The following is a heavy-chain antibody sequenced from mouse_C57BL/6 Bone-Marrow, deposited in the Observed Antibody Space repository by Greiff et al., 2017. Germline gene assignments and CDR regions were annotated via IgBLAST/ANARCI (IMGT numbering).Heavy chain of an antibody. Sequence: QVQLKQSGPELVKPGASVKISCKASGYTFTAYYLNWVKPRPGQGLEWIGWIYPGSGNTKYNEKFKGKATLTVDTSSSAAYMQSSSLTSEDSAVYFCSNWSWFAYWGQGTLGTVSA. CDR1: GYTFTAYY. J-gene: IGHJ3*01. D-gene: IGHD4-1*01. V-gene: IGHV1-84*01. CDR3: SNWSWFAY. CDR2: IYPGSGNT.